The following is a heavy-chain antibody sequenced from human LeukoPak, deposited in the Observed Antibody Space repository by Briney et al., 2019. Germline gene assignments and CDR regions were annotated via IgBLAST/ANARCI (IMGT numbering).Heavy chain of an antibody. V-gene: IGHV3-73*01. Sequence: PGGSLKLSCAASGFTFSGSAMHWVRQASGKGLEWVGRIRSKANSYATAYAASVKGRFTISRDDSKNTAYLQMNSLKTEDTAVYYCTRHGDSSEKYNWNDDAFDYWGQGTLVTVSS. CDR2: IRSKANSYAT. CDR3: TRHGDSSEKYNWNDDAFDY. CDR1: GFTFSGSA. D-gene: IGHD1-20*01. J-gene: IGHJ4*02.